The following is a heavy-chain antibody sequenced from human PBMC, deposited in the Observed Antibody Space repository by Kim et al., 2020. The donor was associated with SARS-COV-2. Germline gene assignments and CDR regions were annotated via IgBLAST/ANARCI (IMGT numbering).Heavy chain of an antibody. CDR1: GGSISSYY. D-gene: IGHD3-22*01. CDR3: ARARAGTNTYYYDSSVTYDGFDI. CDR2: IYHSGST. Sequence: SETLSLTCTVSGGSISSYYWSWIRQPPGKGLEWIGYIYHSGSTNYNPSLKSRVTISVDTSKNQFSLKLSSVTAADTAVYYCARARAGTNTYYYDSSVTYDGFDIWGQGTMVTVSS. V-gene: IGHV4-59*13. J-gene: IGHJ3*02.